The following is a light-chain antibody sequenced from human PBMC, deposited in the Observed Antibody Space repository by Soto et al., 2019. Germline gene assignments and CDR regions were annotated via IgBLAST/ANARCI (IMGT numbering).Light chain of an antibody. Sequence: EIVMTQSPATLSVSPGERATLSCTASHYIYSNVAWYQQKPGQAPRLLIYGASTRATGIPDRFSGSGSGTEFTLTISSLQSGDFAVYYCQQYNRWPFTFGPGTQVDIK. CDR2: GAS. V-gene: IGKV3-15*01. CDR1: HYIYSN. CDR3: QQYNRWPFT. J-gene: IGKJ3*01.